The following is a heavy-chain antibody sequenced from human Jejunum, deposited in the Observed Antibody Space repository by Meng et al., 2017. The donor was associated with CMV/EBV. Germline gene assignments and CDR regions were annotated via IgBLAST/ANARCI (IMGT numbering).Heavy chain of an antibody. V-gene: IGHV4-4*02. CDR2: VYHSGTT. J-gene: IGHJ5*02. CDR3: ARKISSGYYLNWFDP. D-gene: IGHD3-22*01. CDR1: DDSINNNNW. Sequence: SDDSINNNNWWTWVRQSPGKGLEWIGEVYHSGTTNYNPSPKSRVTISVDKSKNQFFLQMTSLTAADTAVYYCARKISSGYYLNWFDPWGRGTLVTVSS.